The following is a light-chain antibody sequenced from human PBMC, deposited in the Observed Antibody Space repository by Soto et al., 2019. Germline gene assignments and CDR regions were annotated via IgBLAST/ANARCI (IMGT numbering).Light chain of an antibody. CDR2: GAS. Sequence: PGTLSLSPGERATLSCRASQGVRSRYLAWYQQKPGRAPRLLIYGASNRATGIPDRFSGSGSGTDFTLTVSRLEPADFAVYFCQQYDTSPGTFGQGTKVDIK. J-gene: IGKJ1*01. CDR1: QGVRSRY. CDR3: QQYDTSPGT. V-gene: IGKV3-20*01.